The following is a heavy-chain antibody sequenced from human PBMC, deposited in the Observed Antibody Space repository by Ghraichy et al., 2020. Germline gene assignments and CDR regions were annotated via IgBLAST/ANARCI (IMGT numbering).Heavy chain of an antibody. CDR1: GGSFSGYF. CDR2: INHSGST. J-gene: IGHJ6*02. D-gene: IGHD2-21*01. CDR3: ARGGIGGMDV. Sequence: SDTLSLTCAVYGGSFSGYFWSWIRQPPGKGLEWIGEINHSGSTNYNPSLKSRVTISVDTSKNQFSLKLSSVTAAHTAVYYCARGGIGGMDVWGQGTTVTVSS. V-gene: IGHV4-34*01.